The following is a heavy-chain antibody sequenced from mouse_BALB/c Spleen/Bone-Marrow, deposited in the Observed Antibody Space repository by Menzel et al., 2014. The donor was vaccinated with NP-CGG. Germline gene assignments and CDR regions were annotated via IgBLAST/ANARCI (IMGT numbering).Heavy chain of an antibody. J-gene: IGHJ3*01. CDR3: ANYYYGSSLFAY. V-gene: IGHV14-3*02. Sequence: VQLKESGAELVKPGASVKLSCTASGFNIKDTYMHWVKQRPEQGLEWIGRIDPANGNTKYDPKFQGKATITADTSSNTAYLQFSSLTSEDTAVYYCANYYYGSSLFAYWGQGTLVTVSA. CDR1: GFNIKDTY. D-gene: IGHD1-1*01. CDR2: IDPANGNT.